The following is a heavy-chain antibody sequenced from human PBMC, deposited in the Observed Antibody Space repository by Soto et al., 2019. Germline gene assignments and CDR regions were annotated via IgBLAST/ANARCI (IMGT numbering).Heavy chain of an antibody. CDR1: GFSLSTSGVG. CDR2: IYWDDDK. V-gene: IGHV2-5*02. D-gene: IGHD5-12*01. J-gene: IGHJ5*02. Sequence: QITLKESGPTLVKPTQTLTLTCTFSGFSLSTSGVGVGWIRQPPGKALEWLALIYWDDDKRYSPSLKSRLTLTKETSKNQVVLTMTNMDPVDTATYYCAPTSGYDYVAGWFDPWGQGTLVTVSS. CDR3: APTSGYDYVAGWFDP.